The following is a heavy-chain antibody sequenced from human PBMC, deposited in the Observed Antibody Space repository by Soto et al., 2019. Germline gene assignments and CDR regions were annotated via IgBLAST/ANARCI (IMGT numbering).Heavy chain of an antibody. D-gene: IGHD2-15*01. V-gene: IGHV3-9*01. CDR3: AKDIYCSGGSCSRIGMDV. CDR2: ISWNSGSI. J-gene: IGHJ6*04. Sequence: PGGSLRLSCAASGFTFDDYAMHWVRQAPGKGLEWVSGISWNSGSIGYADSVKGRFTISRDNAKNSLYLQMNSLRAEDTALYYCAKDIYCSGGSCSRIGMDVWGKGTKVTVS. CDR1: GFTFDDYA.